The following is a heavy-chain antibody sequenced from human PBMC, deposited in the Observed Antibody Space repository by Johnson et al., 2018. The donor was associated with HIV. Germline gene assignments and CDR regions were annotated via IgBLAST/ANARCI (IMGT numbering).Heavy chain of an antibody. V-gene: IGHV3-30*02. Sequence: QVQLVESGGGVVQPGGSLRLSCAASGFTFSSYGMHWVRQAPGKGLEWVAFIRYDGSNKYYADPVKGRFTVSRDNSNNTLYLQMNSLRAEDTAVYYCTTDPPGMSSTSERDAFDIWGQGTMVTVSS. D-gene: IGHD2-2*01. CDR3: TTDPPGMSSTSERDAFDI. CDR1: GFTFSSYG. J-gene: IGHJ3*02. CDR2: IRYDGSNK.